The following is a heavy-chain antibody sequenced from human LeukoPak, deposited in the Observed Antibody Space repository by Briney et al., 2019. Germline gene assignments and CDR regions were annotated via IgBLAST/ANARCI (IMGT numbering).Heavy chain of an antibody. CDR1: GYIFTGSY. J-gene: IGHJ6*03. Sequence: GASVKVSCKTSGYIFTGSYIHWVRQAPGQGLEWMGWINPNNGATNYAQKFQGRVTMTRDTSITTVFMELRSLRYDDTAVYYCARGVYCSASSCSGGFGYYSYFMDVWSKGTTVTVSS. D-gene: IGHD2-15*01. CDR2: INPNNGAT. CDR3: ARGVYCSASSCSGGFGYYSYFMDV. V-gene: IGHV1-2*02.